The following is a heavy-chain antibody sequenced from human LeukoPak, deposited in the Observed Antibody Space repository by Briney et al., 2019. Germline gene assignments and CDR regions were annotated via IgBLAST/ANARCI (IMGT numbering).Heavy chain of an antibody. CDR1: GFTFSSYS. J-gene: IGHJ5*02. CDR2: ISSSSSYI. Sequence: PGGSLRLSCAASGFTFSSYSMNWVRQAPGKGLEWVSSISSSSSYIYYADSVKGRFTISRDNSKNTLYLQMNSLRAEDTAVYYCAKDSFYSSGWYAHWGQGTLVTVSS. CDR3: AKDSFYSSGWYAH. D-gene: IGHD6-19*01. V-gene: IGHV3-21*04.